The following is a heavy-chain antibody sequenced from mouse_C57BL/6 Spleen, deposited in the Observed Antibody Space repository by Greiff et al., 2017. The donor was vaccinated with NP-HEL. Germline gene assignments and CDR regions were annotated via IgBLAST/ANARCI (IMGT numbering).Heavy chain of an antibody. CDR3: VYGSSRYFDV. CDR1: GYSITSGYY. D-gene: IGHD1-1*01. V-gene: IGHV3-6*01. Sequence: EVKLQESGPGLVKPSPSLSLTCSVTGYSITSGYYWNWIRQFPGNKLEWMGYISYDGSNNYNPSLKNRISITRDTSKNQFFLKLNSVTTEDTATYYCVYGSSRYFDVWGTGTTVTVSS. J-gene: IGHJ1*03. CDR2: ISYDGSN.